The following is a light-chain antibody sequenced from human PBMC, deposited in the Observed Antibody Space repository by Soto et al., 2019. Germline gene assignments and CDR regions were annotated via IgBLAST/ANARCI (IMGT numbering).Light chain of an antibody. Sequence: QSVLTQPASMSGSPGQSITISCTGTSSDVGGYNFVSWYQQHPDKAPKLMLYEVTKRPSGVSDRFSGSKSGNTASLTISGLQTEDEADYYCSSHTSRDTRVFGTGTKLTVL. CDR3: SSHTSRDTRV. V-gene: IGLV2-14*01. CDR1: SSDVGGYNF. J-gene: IGLJ1*01. CDR2: EVT.